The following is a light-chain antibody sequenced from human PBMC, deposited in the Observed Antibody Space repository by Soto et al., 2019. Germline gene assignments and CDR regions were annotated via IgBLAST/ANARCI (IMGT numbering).Light chain of an antibody. J-gene: IGKJ1*01. CDR2: GAS. V-gene: IGKV3-20*01. Sequence: EIVLTQSPGTLSLSPGERATLSCRASQTIGSSHLAWYQQKPGQAPRLLIYGASTRATGIPARFSGSGSGTEFTLTISSLQSEDFAVYYCQQYDSSPRTFGQGTKVDIK. CDR1: QTIGSSH. CDR3: QQYDSSPRT.